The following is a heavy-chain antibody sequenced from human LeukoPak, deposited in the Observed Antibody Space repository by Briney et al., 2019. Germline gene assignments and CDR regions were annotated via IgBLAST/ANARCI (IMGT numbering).Heavy chain of an antibody. CDR2: INWNGGST. J-gene: IGHJ6*03. CDR3: VRDLGMLSSSYYYYYMDV. Sequence: PGGSLRLSCAASGFTFSSYWMSWVRQAPGKGLEWVSGINWNGGSTGYADSVKGRFTISRDNAKNSLYLQMNSLRVEDTALYYCVRDLGMLSSSYYYYYMDVWGKGTTVTVSS. V-gene: IGHV3-20*04. D-gene: IGHD6-13*01. CDR1: GFTFSSYW.